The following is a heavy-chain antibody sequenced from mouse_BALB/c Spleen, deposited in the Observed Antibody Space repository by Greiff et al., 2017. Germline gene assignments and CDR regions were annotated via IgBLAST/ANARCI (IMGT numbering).Heavy chain of an antibody. Sequence: QVHVKQSGAELVRPGTSVKISCKASGYAFTNYWLGWVKQRPGHGLEWIGDIYPGSGNTYYNEKFKGKATLTADKSSSTAYMQLSSLTSEDSAVYFCARRDYGYAMDYWGQGTSVTVSS. J-gene: IGHJ4*01. CDR1: GYAFTNYW. D-gene: IGHD2-4*01. CDR2: IYPGSGNT. CDR3: ARRDYGYAMDY. V-gene: IGHV1-63*01.